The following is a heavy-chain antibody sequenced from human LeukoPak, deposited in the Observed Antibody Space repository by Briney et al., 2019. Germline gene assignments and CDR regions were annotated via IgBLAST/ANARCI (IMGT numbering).Heavy chain of an antibody. D-gene: IGHD2-2*01. J-gene: IGHJ4*02. CDR2: INPNSGGT. Sequence: GASVKVSCKASGYTFTGYYMHWVRQAPGQGLEWMGWINPNSGGTKYAQKFQGRVTMTRDTSIGTVYMELSRLISDDTAVYYCARDPVSAAIDLDYWGQGTLATVSS. CDR1: GYTFTGYY. V-gene: IGHV1-2*02. CDR3: ARDPVSAAIDLDY.